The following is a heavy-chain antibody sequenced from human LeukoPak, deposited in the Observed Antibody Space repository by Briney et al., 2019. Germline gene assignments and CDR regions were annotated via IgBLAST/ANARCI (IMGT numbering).Heavy chain of an antibody. CDR3: AKTTPMAFDI. V-gene: IGHV4-39*07. CDR1: GGSISSSSYY. CDR2: IFYSGST. Sequence: SETLSLTCTVSGGSISSSSYYWGWIRQPPGKGLEWIGNIFYSGSTYYSPSLKSRVTISLDTSRNQFSLKLSSVTAADTAVFYYAKTTPMAFDIWGQGTMVTVSS. J-gene: IGHJ3*02. D-gene: IGHD1-7*01.